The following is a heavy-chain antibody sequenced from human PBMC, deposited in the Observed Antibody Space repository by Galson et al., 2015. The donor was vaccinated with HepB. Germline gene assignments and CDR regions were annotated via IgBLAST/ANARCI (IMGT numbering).Heavy chain of an antibody. CDR2: ISGSGGST. Sequence: SLRLSCAASGFTFSSYAMSWVRQAPGKGLEWVSAISGSGGSTYYADSVKGRFTISRDNSKNTLYLQMNSLRAEDTAVYYCAKEVPGDSSGYIRPNYYYGMDVWGQGTTVTVFS. V-gene: IGHV3-23*01. CDR3: AKEVPGDSSGYIRPNYYYGMDV. D-gene: IGHD3-22*01. J-gene: IGHJ6*02. CDR1: GFTFSSYA.